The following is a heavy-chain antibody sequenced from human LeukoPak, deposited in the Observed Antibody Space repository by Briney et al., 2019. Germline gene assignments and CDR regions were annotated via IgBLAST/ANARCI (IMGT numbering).Heavy chain of an antibody. Sequence: GGSLRLSCAASGFSFSSYSMNWVRQAPGRGLEWVSSISPSGSSTWNADSVKGRFTISRDNARKSLYLHMNSLIVEDTAVYYCARDFLGESGAGGYWGQGTLATVSS. CDR2: ISPSGSST. V-gene: IGHV3-21*01. CDR1: GFSFSSYS. D-gene: IGHD3-10*01. J-gene: IGHJ4*02. CDR3: ARDFLGESGAGGY.